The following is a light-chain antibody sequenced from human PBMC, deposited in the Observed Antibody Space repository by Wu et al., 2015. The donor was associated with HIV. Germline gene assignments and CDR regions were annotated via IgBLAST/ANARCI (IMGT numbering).Light chain of an antibody. CDR1: QSINSC. V-gene: IGKV1-39*01. CDR3: QYCQQNYNTWT. Sequence: DIQMTQPPSSLSVSVGDRVTITCRASQSINSCLNWYQQKPGKAPKLLIYAASSLQSGVSSRFSGSGSGTDFTLTIGSLQPEDFATYYCQYCQQNYNTWTFGQGTKVEIK. J-gene: IGKJ1*01. CDR2: AAS.